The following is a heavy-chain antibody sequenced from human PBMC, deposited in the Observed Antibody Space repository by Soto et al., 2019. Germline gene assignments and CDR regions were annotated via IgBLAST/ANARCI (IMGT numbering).Heavy chain of an antibody. V-gene: IGHV1-24*01. D-gene: IGHD5-18*01. Sequence: GASVKVSCKVSGYTLTELSMHWVRQAPGKGLEWMGGFDPEDGETIYAQKFQGRVTMTEDTSTDTAYMELSSLRSEDTAVYYCATGGYSYGRIDYWGQGTLVTVSS. J-gene: IGHJ4*02. CDR3: ATGGYSYGRIDY. CDR2: FDPEDGET. CDR1: GYTLTELS.